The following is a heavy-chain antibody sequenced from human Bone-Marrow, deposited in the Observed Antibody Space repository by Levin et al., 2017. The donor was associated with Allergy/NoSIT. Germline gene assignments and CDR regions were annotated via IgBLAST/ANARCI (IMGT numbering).Heavy chain of an antibody. CDR1: GDSISDFY. D-gene: IGHD3-3*01. Sequence: SQTLSLTCTVSGDSISDFYWSWIRQPPGKGLEWIGWGSYSGSTNYNPSLTSRVAISIDPSKNQLSLKVSSVTAAATAGYYFARNHDFWGGYRTPLGMDVWGQGTTVTVSS. J-gene: IGHJ6*02. CDR3: ARNHDFWGGYRTPLGMDV. CDR2: GSYSGST. V-gene: IGHV4-59*08.